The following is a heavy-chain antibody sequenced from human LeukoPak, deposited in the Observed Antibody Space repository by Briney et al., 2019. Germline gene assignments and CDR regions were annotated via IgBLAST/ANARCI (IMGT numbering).Heavy chain of an antibody. CDR2: INHSGST. Sequence: SETLSLTCAVYGGSFSGYYWSWIRQPPGKGLEWIGEINHSGSTNYNPSLKSRVTISVDTSKNQFSLKLSSVAAADTAVYYCASRRDSSGYYFDYWGQGTLVTVSS. J-gene: IGHJ4*02. D-gene: IGHD3-22*01. CDR1: GGSFSGYY. CDR3: ASRRDSSGYYFDY. V-gene: IGHV4-34*01.